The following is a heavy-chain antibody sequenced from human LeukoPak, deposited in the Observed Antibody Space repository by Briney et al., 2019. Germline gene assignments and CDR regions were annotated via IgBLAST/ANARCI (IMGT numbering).Heavy chain of an antibody. CDR2: IYYSGST. V-gene: IGHV4-61*08. CDR3: ARESSGYIAFDI. Sequence: SQTLSLTCTVSGGSINSGGYYWSWIRQPPGKGLEWIGYIYYSGSTNYNPSLKSRVTISVDTSKNQFSLKLSSVTAADTAVYYCARESSGYIAFDIWGQGTMVTVSS. D-gene: IGHD3-22*01. J-gene: IGHJ3*02. CDR1: GGSINSGGYY.